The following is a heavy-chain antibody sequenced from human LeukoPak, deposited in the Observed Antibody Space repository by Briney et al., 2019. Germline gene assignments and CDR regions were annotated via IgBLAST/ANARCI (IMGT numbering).Heavy chain of an antibody. Sequence: PGGSLRLSCAASGFTVSSNYMSWVRQAPGKGLEWVSVIYSGGSTYYADSVKGRFTISRDNSKNTLYLQMNSLRSDDTAVYYCARDGYSSSWYLSWGQGTLVTVSS. CDR1: GFTVSSNY. V-gene: IGHV3-53*05. CDR3: ARDGYSSSWYLS. CDR2: IYSGGST. J-gene: IGHJ5*02. D-gene: IGHD6-13*01.